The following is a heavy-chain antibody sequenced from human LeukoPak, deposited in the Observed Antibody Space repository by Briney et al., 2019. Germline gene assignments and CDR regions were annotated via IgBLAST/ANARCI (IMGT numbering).Heavy chain of an antibody. D-gene: IGHD2-15*01. Sequence: TGGSLRLSCAASGFTFSGSAMHWVRQASGKGLEWVGRIRSKANSYATAYAASVKGRFTISRDDSKNTAYLQMNSLKTEDTAVYYCAKDRSYCSGGSCYTYYFDYWGQGTLVTVSS. J-gene: IGHJ4*02. V-gene: IGHV3-73*01. CDR1: GFTFSGSA. CDR2: IRSKANSYAT. CDR3: AKDRSYCSGGSCYTYYFDY.